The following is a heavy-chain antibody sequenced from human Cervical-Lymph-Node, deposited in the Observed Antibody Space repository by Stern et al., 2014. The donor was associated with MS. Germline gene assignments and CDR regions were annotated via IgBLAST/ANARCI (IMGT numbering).Heavy chain of an antibody. CDR2: ISSTGDTI. Sequence: VQLVESGGGLVNPGGSLRLSCASSGFSISDYYMTLIRQAPGRGLEWVSLISSTGDTIRYADSVRGRFAISRDNAKNSVYLQMNNLRAEDTALYYCARETSWSFDPWGQGTLVTVSS. J-gene: IGHJ5*02. V-gene: IGHV3-11*01. CDR3: ARETSWSFDP. D-gene: IGHD2-8*02. CDR1: GFSISDYY.